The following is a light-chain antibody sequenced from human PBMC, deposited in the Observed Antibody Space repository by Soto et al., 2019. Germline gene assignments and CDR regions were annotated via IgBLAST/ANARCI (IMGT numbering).Light chain of an antibody. Sequence: SYELTQPPSVSVAPGKTARITCGGNNIGSKSVHWYQQKPGQAPVLVIYYDSDRPSGIPERFSGSNSGNTATLTISRVEAGDEADYYCQVWDGSSAEVFGGGTKLTVL. CDR3: QVWDGSSAEV. CDR2: YDS. J-gene: IGLJ2*01. V-gene: IGLV3-21*04. CDR1: NIGSKS.